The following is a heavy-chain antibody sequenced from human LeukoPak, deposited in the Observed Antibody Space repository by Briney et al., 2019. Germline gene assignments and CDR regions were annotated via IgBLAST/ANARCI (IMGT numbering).Heavy chain of an antibody. CDR2: ISGSGSST. CDR3: ARAGYSSSWPSFFQH. V-gene: IGHV3-23*01. Sequence: GGSLRLSCAASGFTFSSYGMSWVRQAPGKGLEWVSAISGSGSSTYYADSVKGRFTISRDNSKNTLYLQMNSLRAEDTAVYYCARAGYSSSWPSFFQHWGQGTLVTVSS. D-gene: IGHD6-13*01. CDR1: GFTFSSYG. J-gene: IGHJ1*01.